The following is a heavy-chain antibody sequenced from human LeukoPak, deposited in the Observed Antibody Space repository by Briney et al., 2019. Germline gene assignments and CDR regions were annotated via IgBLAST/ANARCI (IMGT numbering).Heavy chain of an antibody. CDR2: IYYSGST. V-gene: IGHV4-39*01. J-gene: IGHJ5*02. CDR3: ARGSYTVGFDP. Sequence: KSSETLSLTCTVSGGSISSSSYYWGWIRQPPGKGLEWIGSIYYSGSTYYNPSLKSRVTISVDTSKNQFSLKLSSVTAADTAVYYCARGSYTVGFDPWGQGTLVTVSS. CDR1: GGSISSSSYY. D-gene: IGHD4-23*01.